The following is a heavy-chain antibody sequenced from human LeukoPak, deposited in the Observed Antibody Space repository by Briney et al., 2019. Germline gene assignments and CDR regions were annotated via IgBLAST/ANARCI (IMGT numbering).Heavy chain of an antibody. Sequence: ASVKVSCKASGGTFSSYAISGVRQAPGQGLEWMGGIIPIFGTANYAQKFQGRVTITTDESTSTAYMKLSSLRSEDTAVYYCAREPQPYSGSYHFDYWGQGTLVTVSS. V-gene: IGHV1-69*05. D-gene: IGHD1-26*01. CDR3: AREPQPYSGSYHFDY. CDR2: IIPIFGTA. CDR1: GGTFSSYA. J-gene: IGHJ4*02.